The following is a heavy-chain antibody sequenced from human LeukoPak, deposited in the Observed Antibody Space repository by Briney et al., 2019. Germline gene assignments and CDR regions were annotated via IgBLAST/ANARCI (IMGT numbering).Heavy chain of an antibody. J-gene: IGHJ5*02. V-gene: IGHV4-30-4*01. Sequence: SETLSLTCTVSGGSISSGDYYWNWIRQPPGKGLEWIAYMYYSGSTYYNPSLKSRVTMSADTSKNQLSLKLSSVTAADPAVYYCARPYYYDSRIDPWGQGILVTVSS. CDR2: MYYSGST. D-gene: IGHD3-22*01. CDR3: ARPYYYDSRIDP. CDR1: GGSISSGDYY.